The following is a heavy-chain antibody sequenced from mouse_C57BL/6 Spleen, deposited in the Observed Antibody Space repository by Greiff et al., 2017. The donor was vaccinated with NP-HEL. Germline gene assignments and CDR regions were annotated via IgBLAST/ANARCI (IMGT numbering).Heavy chain of an antibody. D-gene: IGHD2-4*01. CDR2: INPNNGGT. V-gene: IGHV1-26*01. CDR1: GYTFTDYY. Sequence: EVQLQQSGPELVKPGASVKISCKASGYTFTDYYMNWVKQSHGKSLEWIGDINPNNGGTSYNQKFKGKATLTVDKSSSTAYMELRSLTSEDSAVYYCARPGMITTEMAYWGQGTLVTVSA. CDR3: ARPGMITTEMAY. J-gene: IGHJ3*01.